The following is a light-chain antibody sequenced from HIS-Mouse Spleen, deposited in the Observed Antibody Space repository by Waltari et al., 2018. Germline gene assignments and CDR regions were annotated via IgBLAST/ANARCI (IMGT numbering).Light chain of an antibody. J-gene: IGKJ3*01. CDR1: QDISNY. V-gene: IGKV1-33*01. Sequence: DIQMTQSPSSLSASVGDRVTITCQASQDISNYLNCYQQKPGKAPKLLIYDASNWETGVPSRFSGSGSGTDFTFTISSLQPEDIATYYCQQYDNLHRLTFGPGTKVDIK. CDR3: QQYDNLHRLT. CDR2: DAS.